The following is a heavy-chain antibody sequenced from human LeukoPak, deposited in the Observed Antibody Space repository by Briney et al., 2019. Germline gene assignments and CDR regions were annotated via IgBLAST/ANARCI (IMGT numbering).Heavy chain of an antibody. CDR2: INHSGST. D-gene: IGHD3-3*01. CDR1: GGSFSGYY. V-gene: IGHV4-34*01. CDR3: ARSPTFWSGYPIVGAFGI. Sequence: SETLSLTCAVYGGSFSGYYWSWIRQPPGKGLEWIGEINHSGSTNYNPSLKSRVTISVDTSKNQFSLKLSSVTAADTAVYYCARSPTFWSGYPIVGAFGIWGQGTMVTVSS. J-gene: IGHJ3*02.